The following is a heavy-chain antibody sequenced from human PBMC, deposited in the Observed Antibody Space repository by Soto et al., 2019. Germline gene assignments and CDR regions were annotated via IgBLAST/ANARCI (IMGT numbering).Heavy chain of an antibody. CDR2: IYYIGST. Sequence: PSETLSLTCTVSGGSISSSNYYWGCIRQPPGKGLEWIGSIYYIGSTYYNPSLKSRVTISVDTSKNQFSLKLSSVTAADTAMYYCARLLYCSGGSCKNWFDPWGQGTLVTVS. D-gene: IGHD2-15*01. CDR3: ARLLYCSGGSCKNWFDP. V-gene: IGHV4-39*01. CDR1: GGSISSSNYY. J-gene: IGHJ5*02.